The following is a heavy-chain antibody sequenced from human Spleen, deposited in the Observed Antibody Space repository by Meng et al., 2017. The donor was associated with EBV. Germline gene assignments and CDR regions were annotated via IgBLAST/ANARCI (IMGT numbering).Heavy chain of an antibody. CDR2: IHYSGNP. Sequence: QVQRQESGPGVLKPSETLSLTCTVSGGSVRSASYYWTWIRQPPGKALEWIGYIHYSGNPNYNSSLKRRVTISVDMSKNQFSLRLSSVTAADTAVYYCARLFYYGSGRLKFDFWGQGTLVTVSS. D-gene: IGHD3-10*01. V-gene: IGHV4-61*01. CDR3: ARLFYYGSGRLKFDF. CDR1: GGSVRSASYY. J-gene: IGHJ4*02.